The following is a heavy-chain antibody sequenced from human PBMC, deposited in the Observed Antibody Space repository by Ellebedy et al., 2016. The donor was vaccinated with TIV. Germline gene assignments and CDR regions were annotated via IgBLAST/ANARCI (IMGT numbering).Heavy chain of an antibody. V-gene: IGHV4-4*02. CDR2: IYHSGST. Sequence: SETLSLXCAVSGGSIRSSNWWSWVRQPPGKGLEWIGEIYHSGSTNYNPTLESRVTISADESENQFSLNLRSVTAADTAVYYCAYNYGSGSYFVSWGQGTLVTVSS. D-gene: IGHD3-10*01. J-gene: IGHJ5*01. CDR3: AYNYGSGSYFVS. CDR1: GGSIRSSNW.